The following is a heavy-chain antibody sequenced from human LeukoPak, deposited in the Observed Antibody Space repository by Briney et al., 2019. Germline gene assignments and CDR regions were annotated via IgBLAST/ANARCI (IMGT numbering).Heavy chain of an antibody. CDR2: ISGSGGST. Sequence: GGSQRLSCAASGFTLSSYAMSWVRQAPGKGLEWVSAISGSGGSTYYADSVKGRFTISRDNSKNTLYLQMNSLRAEDTAVYYCAKVVAVAGLSGRYYWGQGTLVTVSS. CDR3: AKVVAVAGLSGRYY. CDR1: GFTLSSYA. J-gene: IGHJ4*02. D-gene: IGHD6-19*01. V-gene: IGHV3-23*01.